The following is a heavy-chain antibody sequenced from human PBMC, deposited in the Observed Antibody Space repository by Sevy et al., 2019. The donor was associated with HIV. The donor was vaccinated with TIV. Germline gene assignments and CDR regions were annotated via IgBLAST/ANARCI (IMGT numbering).Heavy chain of an antibody. D-gene: IGHD3-22*01. CDR2: INQVGTEK. Sequence: GGSLRLSCAASGFSFTSYWMSWVRQTPEKGLEWVANINQVGTEKNYVDSVKGRFTISRDDSKNTLYLQMNSLRSEDTAVYYVARDLGYESTGYLPLFDNWGQGTLVTVSS. V-gene: IGHV3-7*01. CDR1: GFSFTSYW. J-gene: IGHJ4*02. CDR3: ARDLGYESTGYLPLFDN.